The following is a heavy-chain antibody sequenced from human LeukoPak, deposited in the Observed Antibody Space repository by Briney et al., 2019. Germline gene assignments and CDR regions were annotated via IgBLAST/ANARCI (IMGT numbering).Heavy chain of an antibody. D-gene: IGHD3-10*01. CDR2: TYYRSKWYS. J-gene: IGHJ5*02. V-gene: IGHV6-1*01. CDR3: AREKVRGVRNWFDP. Sequence: SQTLSLTCAISGDSVSSNSAAWNWIRQSPSRGLEWLGRTYYRSKWYSDYAVSVKSRISINPDTSKNQFSLKLSSVTAADTAVYYCAREKVRGVRNWFDPWGQGTLVTVSS. CDR1: GDSVSSNSAA.